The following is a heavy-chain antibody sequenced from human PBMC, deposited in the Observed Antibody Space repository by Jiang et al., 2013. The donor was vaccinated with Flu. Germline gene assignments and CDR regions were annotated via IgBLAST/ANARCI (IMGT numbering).Heavy chain of an antibody. Sequence: VQLVESGPEVEKPGASVKVSCKASGYTFTDYYIHWVRQAPGEGLEWMGLISPGAGSTRYAQKFQGRITVTRDTSTSTVYMELNSLRSEDTAVYYCARDRPHNWFDPWGQGTLVTVS. CDR1: GYTFTDYY. V-gene: IGHV1-46*01. CDR3: ARDRPHNWFDP. J-gene: IGHJ5*02. CDR2: ISPGAGST.